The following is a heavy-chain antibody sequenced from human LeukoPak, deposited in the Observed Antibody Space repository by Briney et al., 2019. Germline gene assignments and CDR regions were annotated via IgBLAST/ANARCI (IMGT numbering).Heavy chain of an antibody. V-gene: IGHV4-59*01. D-gene: IGHD6-19*01. J-gene: IGHJ4*02. Sequence: SEALSLTRIVSGCFHSRYYWRWLRQPPAKGLEGIGYIYYSGSTNYNPSLKSRVTISVDTSKNQFSLKLSSVTAADTAVYYCARERIAVAGGYYFDYWGQGTLVTVSS. CDR3: ARERIAVAGGYYFDY. CDR1: GCFHSRYY. CDR2: IYYSGST.